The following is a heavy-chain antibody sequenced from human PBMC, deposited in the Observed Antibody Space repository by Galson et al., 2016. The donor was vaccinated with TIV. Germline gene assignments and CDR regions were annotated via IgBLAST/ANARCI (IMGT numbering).Heavy chain of an antibody. D-gene: IGHD2-21*01. CDR3: ALLIVGDNIET. V-gene: IGHV3-20*04. CDR2: INWNGAAT. CDR1: GFTFDDYG. J-gene: IGHJ3*01. Sequence: SLRLSCAASGFTFDDYGMSWVRQVPGKGLEWVSDINWNGAATGYADSVQGRFTISRDNAKKSVHLQMNDLRVDDTAIYYCALLIVGDNIETWGQGTRVTVTS.